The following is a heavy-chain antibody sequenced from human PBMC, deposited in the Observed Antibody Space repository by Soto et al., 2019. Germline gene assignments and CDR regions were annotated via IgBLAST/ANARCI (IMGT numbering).Heavy chain of an antibody. CDR2: INAANDNT. CDR3: ARGPEGWWELNDALDI. Sequence: QVQLVQSGAEVKKPGASVKVSCLASGYTFTSYPLHWVRQAPGQRLEWMGWINAANDNTKYSQKFQGRVTSTKDTSASTASMELSSLRSEDTAVYYCARGPEGWWELNDALDIWGPGPVVTVSS. D-gene: IGHD1-26*01. J-gene: IGHJ3*02. CDR1: GYTFTSYP. V-gene: IGHV1-3*01.